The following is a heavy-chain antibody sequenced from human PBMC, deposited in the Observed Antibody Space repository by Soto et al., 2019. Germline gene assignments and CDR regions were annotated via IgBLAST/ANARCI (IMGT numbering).Heavy chain of an antibody. J-gene: IGHJ6*02. CDR2: IKQDGSEK. Sequence: PGGSLRLSCAASGFTFSSYWMSWVRQAPGKGLEWVANIKQDGSEKYYVDSVKGRFTISRDNAKNSLYLQMNSLRAEDTAVYYCASKIKQQLIYYYYGMDVWGQGTTVTVSS. CDR3: ASKIKQQLIYYYYGMDV. D-gene: IGHD6-13*01. V-gene: IGHV3-7*05. CDR1: GFTFSSYW.